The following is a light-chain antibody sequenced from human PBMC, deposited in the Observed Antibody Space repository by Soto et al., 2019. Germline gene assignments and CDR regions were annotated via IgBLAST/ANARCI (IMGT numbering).Light chain of an antibody. Sequence: DIQMTQSPSSLSASVGDRITITCRASLNIGDSLSWFQQKAGKPPTXLIYGASALQSGVPVRFSGSGSGTDLTLTIRNMQREDFATYDCLQTYNLPRTFGQGTKVDIK. V-gene: IGKV1-39*01. CDR2: GAS. CDR1: LNIGDS. J-gene: IGKJ1*01. CDR3: LQTYNLPRT.